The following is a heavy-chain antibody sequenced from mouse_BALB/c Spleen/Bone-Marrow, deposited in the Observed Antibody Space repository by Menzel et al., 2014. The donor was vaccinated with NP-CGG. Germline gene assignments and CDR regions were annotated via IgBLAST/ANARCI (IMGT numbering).Heavy chain of an antibody. CDR3: ARGGISVDY. CDR2: IYPGDGDT. V-gene: IGHV1-80*01. J-gene: IGHJ2*01. CDR1: GYAFSTYW. Sequence: HLVESGAELVRPGSSVKISCKSSGYAFSTYWVNWVKQRPGQGLGWIGQIYPGDGDTDFNGKFKGKATLTADRSSNTTYMEFSSLTSEDSAVYFCARGGISVDYWGQGTTLTVSS.